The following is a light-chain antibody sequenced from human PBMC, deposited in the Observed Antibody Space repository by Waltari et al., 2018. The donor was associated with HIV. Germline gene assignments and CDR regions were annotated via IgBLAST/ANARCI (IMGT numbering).Light chain of an antibody. CDR3: QQTNSFPFT. J-gene: IGKJ5*01. CDR2: GAS. CDR1: QGISSW. V-gene: IGKV1-12*01. Sequence: DIQMTQSPSSVSASVGDRGTLTCRATQGISSWLAWYQQKSGKAPRLLISGASNLEPGVPSRFSGSGSGTSFSLTITSLQAEDFAIYYCQQTNSFPFTFGQGTRLQMK.